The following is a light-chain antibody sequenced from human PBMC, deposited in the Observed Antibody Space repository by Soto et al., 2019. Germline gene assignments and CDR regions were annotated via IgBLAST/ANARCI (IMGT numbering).Light chain of an antibody. V-gene: IGLV2-14*01. CDR3: SSYTSSSTYV. CDR1: SIDFGGYNY. Sequence: ALTQPASVSGSPGQSITISCTLTSIDFGGYNYVSWYQQHPGKAPKLMIYEVSNRPSGVSNRFSGSKSGNTASLTISGLQAEDEADYYCSSYTSSSTYVFGTGTKVTVL. CDR2: EVS. J-gene: IGLJ1*01.